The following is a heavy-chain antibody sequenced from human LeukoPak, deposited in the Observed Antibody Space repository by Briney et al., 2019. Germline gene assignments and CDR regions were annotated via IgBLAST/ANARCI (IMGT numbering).Heavy chain of an antibody. J-gene: IGHJ5*02. CDR3: ARHGVATWFDP. CDR2: IYYSGSA. Sequence: PSETLSLTCTVSGGSISSYYWSWIRQPPGKGLEWIGYIYYSGSANYNPSLKSRVTMSVDTSKNQFSVRLSAVTAADTAMYYCARHGVATWFDPWGQGTLVTVSS. D-gene: IGHD2-15*01. CDR1: GGSISSYY. V-gene: IGHV4-59*08.